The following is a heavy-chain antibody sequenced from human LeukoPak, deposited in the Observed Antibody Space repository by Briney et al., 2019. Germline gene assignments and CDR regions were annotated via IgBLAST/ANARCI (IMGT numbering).Heavy chain of an antibody. D-gene: IGHD3-10*01. CDR3: ARVPGGRGVISPYYHYYYYMDV. CDR1: GGSFSGYY. J-gene: IGHJ6*03. V-gene: IGHV4-34*01. Sequence: SETLSLTCAIYGGSFSGYYWSWIRQPPGKGLEWIGEINHSGSTNYNPSLKSRVTISVDTSKNQFSLKLSSVTAADTAVYYCARVPGGRGVISPYYHYYYYMDVWGKGTTVTVSS. CDR2: INHSGST.